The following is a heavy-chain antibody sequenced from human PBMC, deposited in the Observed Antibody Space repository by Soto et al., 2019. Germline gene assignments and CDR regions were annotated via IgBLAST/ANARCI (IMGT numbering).Heavy chain of an antibody. Sequence: PGGSLRLSCAASGFTFSSYAMHWVRQAPGKGLEWVAVISYDGSNKYYADSVKGRFTISRDNSKNTLYLQMNSLRAEDTAVYYCARDLRRAARRTYYYYGMDVWGQGTTVTVSS. V-gene: IGHV3-30-3*01. D-gene: IGHD6-6*01. CDR1: GFTFSSYA. CDR2: ISYDGSNK. CDR3: ARDLRRAARRTYYYYGMDV. J-gene: IGHJ6*02.